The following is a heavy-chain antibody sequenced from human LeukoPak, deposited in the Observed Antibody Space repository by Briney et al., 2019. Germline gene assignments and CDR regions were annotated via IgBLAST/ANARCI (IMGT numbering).Heavy chain of an antibody. J-gene: IGHJ4*02. V-gene: IGHV4-34*01. CDR2: TYHNRYT. Sequence: SETLSLTPAVHGVSFKGNYWSWIRQSPGKGLERIGETYHNRYTTYNTSLKSRVTISADTSKKQLSLSLTSVTAADTALYYCARIRCSHTDNTCYNYWGQGTLVTVSS. CDR3: ARIRCSHTDNTCYNY. D-gene: IGHD3-22*01. CDR1: GVSFKGNY.